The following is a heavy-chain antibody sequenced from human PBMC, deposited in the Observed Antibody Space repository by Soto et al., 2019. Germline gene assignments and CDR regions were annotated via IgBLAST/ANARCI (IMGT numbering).Heavy chain of an antibody. J-gene: IGHJ3*02. V-gene: IGHV3-73*01. CDR2: IKDKGNNYAI. Sequence: GGSLRLSCVASGSAFSDSAIHRVRQSSGKGLEWVGRIKDKGNNYAIAYAASVTGRFTVSRDDSKNTAYLQINSLKIEDTAIYFCTRHRIIWANHMTAAVSNDGFDICGQGTM. D-gene: IGHD2-21*02. CDR3: TRHRIIWANHMTAAVSNDGFDI. CDR1: GSAFSDSA.